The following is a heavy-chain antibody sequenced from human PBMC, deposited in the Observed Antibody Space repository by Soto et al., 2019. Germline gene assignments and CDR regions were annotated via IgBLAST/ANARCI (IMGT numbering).Heavy chain of an antibody. V-gene: IGHV3-53*01. J-gene: IGHJ4*02. CDR1: GFTVSSNY. CDR3: ARAEYCCGGSCFDY. CDR2: IYSGGST. D-gene: IGHD2-15*01. Sequence: GGSLRLSCAASGFTVSSNYMSWVRQAPGKGLEWVSVIYSGGSTYYADSVKGRFTISRDNSKNTLYLQMNSLRAEDTAVYYCARAEYCCGGSCFDYWGQGTLVTVSS.